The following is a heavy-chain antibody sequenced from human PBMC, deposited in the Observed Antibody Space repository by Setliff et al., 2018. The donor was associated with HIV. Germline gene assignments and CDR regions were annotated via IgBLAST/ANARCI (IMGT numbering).Heavy chain of an antibody. Sequence: PGESLKISCKGSGYSFTSYWIGWVRQMPGKGLEWMGIIYPGDSDTRYSPSFQGQVTISADKSISTAYLQWSSLKASDTAMYYCARVPTAGLPARGKYFFDYWGQGTLVTVSS. CDR1: GYSFTSYW. CDR3: ARVPTAGLPARGKYFFDY. J-gene: IGHJ4*02. V-gene: IGHV5-51*01. CDR2: IYPGDSDT. D-gene: IGHD5-12*01.